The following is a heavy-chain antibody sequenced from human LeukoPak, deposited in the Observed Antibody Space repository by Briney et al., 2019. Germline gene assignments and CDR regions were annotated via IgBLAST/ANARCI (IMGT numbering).Heavy chain of an antibody. CDR2: ISGSGGST. CDR1: GFTFSSYA. J-gene: IGHJ6*03. V-gene: IGHV3-23*01. CDR3: AKDQPHIIMVRGVPRNYYYMDV. D-gene: IGHD3-10*01. Sequence: PGGSLRLSCAASGFTFSSYAMSWVRQAPGKGLEWVSAISGSGGSTYYADSVKGRFTISRDNSKNTLYLQMNSLRADDTAVYYCAKDQPHIIMVRGVPRNYYYMDVWGKGTTVTVSS.